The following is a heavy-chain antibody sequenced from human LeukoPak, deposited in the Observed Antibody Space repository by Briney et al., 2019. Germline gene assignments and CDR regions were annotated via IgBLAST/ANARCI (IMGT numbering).Heavy chain of an antibody. J-gene: IGHJ6*03. CDR1: GDTFTGYY. D-gene: IGHD2-15*01. CDR3: ARDRGVDYCSGGSCSHYYYYMDV. CDR2: INPNSGGT. V-gene: IGHV1-2*02. Sequence: ASVKVSCKASGDTFTGYYMHWVRQAPGQGLEWMGWINPNSGGTNYAQKFQGRVTMTRDTSISTAYMELSRLRSDDTAVYYCARDRGVDYCSGGSCSHYYYYMDVWGQGTMVTVSS.